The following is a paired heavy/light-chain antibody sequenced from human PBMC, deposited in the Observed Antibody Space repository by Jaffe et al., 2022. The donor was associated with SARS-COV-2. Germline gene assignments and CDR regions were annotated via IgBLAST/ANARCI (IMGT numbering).Heavy chain of an antibody. J-gene: IGHJ6*02. Sequence: EVQLVESGGGLIQPGGSLRLSCAASGFTVSSNYMSWVRQAPGKGLEWVSVIYSGGSTYYADSVKGRFTISRDNSKNTLYLQMNSLRAEDTAVYYCARDRTYYYGSGSYYNDYYYGMDVWGQGTTVTVSS. V-gene: IGHV3-53*01. CDR1: GFTVSSNY. CDR2: IYSGGST. D-gene: IGHD3-10*01. CDR3: ARDRTYYYGSGSYYNDYYYGMDV.
Light chain of an antibody. CDR2: EGS. CDR3: CSYAGRDVV. Sequence: QSALTQPASVSGSPGQSITISCTGTSSDVGSYNLVSWYQQHPGKAPKLMIYEGSKRPSGVSNRFSGSKSGNTASLTISGLQAEDEADYYCCSYAGRDVVFGGGTKLTVL. V-gene: IGLV2-23*01. CDR1: SSDVGSYNL. J-gene: IGLJ2*01.